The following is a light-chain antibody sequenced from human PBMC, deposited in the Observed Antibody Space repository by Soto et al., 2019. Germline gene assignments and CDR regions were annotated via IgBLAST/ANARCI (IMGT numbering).Light chain of an antibody. J-gene: IGKJ1*01. Sequence: EIVLTQSPDVVSLSPGDSATLSCKASQSIRTRFIAWYRQKPDQAPRLLITGASTRASGISDRISGDGSGTDFTLTVSSLEPGDSAIYYCQQYSGFPWTFGLGTKVEIK. CDR2: GAS. CDR3: QQYSGFPWT. V-gene: IGKV3-20*01. CDR1: QSIRTRF.